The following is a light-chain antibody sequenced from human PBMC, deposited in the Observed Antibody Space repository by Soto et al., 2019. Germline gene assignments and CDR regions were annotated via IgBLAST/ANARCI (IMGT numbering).Light chain of an antibody. CDR3: QQYNSYLLT. CDR2: DAS. Sequence: GDRVTLTCRASQSISSWLAWYQQKPGKAPKLLIYDASSLESGVPSRFSGSGSGTEFTLTISSLQPDDFATYYCQQYNSYLLTFGGGTKVEIK. V-gene: IGKV1-5*01. CDR1: QSISSW. J-gene: IGKJ4*01.